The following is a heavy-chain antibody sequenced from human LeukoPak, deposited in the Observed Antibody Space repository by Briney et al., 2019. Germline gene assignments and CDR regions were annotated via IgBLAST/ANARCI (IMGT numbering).Heavy chain of an antibody. J-gene: IGHJ3*02. Sequence: SETLSLTCTVSGGSISGYYWSWIRQPSGKGLEWIGYIYYSGGINYNPSLKSRVTISVDTSKNQFSLRLSSVTAADTAVYYCARHPGVAVAGTREGFDIWGQGTMVTVSS. D-gene: IGHD6-13*01. V-gene: IGHV4-59*08. CDR2: IYYSGGI. CDR3: ARHPGVAVAGTREGFDI. CDR1: GGSISGYY.